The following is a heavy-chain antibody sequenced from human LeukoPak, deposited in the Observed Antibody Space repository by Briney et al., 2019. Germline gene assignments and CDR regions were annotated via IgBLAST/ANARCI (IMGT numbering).Heavy chain of an antibody. Sequence: GGSLRLSCAASGFTVSSNYMSWVRQAPGKGLEWVSVIYSGGSTYYADSVKGRFTISRDNSKNTLYLQMNSLGAEDTAVYYCARWVAAAGKSYYYYYYYMDVWGKGTTVTVPS. CDR3: ARWVAAAGKSYYYYYYYMDV. J-gene: IGHJ6*03. CDR2: IYSGGST. D-gene: IGHD6-13*01. V-gene: IGHV3-53*01. CDR1: GFTVSSNY.